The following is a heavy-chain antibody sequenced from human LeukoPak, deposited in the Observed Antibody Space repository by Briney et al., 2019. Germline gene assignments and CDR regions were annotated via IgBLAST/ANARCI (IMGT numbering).Heavy chain of an antibody. V-gene: IGHV4-61*01. CDR1: GGSVSSGSYY. CDR2: IYYSGST. Sequence: SETLSLTCTVSGGSVSSGSYYRSWIRQPPGKGLEWIGYIYYSGSTNYNPSLKSRVTISVDTSKNQFSLKLSSVTAADTAVYYCARGNYYDSSGPIDYWGQGTLVTVSS. J-gene: IGHJ4*02. CDR3: ARGNYYDSSGPIDY. D-gene: IGHD3-22*01.